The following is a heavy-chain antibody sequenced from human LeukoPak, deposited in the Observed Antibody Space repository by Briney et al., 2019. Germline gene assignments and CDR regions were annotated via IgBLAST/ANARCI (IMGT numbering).Heavy chain of an antibody. Sequence: ASVKVSCKASGGTFSSYAISWVRQAPGQGLEWMGGIIPIFGTANYAQKFQGRVTITADESTSTAYMQLSSLRSEDTAVYYCGIVGAKDSDYWGQGTLVTVSS. CDR2: IIPIFGTA. D-gene: IGHD1-26*01. V-gene: IGHV1-69*13. CDR3: GIVGAKDSDY. J-gene: IGHJ4*02. CDR1: GGTFSSYA.